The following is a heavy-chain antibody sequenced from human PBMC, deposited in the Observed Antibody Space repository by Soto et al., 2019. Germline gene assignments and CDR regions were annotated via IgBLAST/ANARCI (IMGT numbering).Heavy chain of an antibody. Sequence: ASVKVSCKASGYTFTSYGIHWVRQAPGQGLEWMGWINAANGDTKYSPKFQGRVTITRDTSASTAYMELSSLRSEDTAVYYCVRRHVSATGIDWFDPWGQGTLVTVSS. D-gene: IGHD6-13*01. V-gene: IGHV1-3*01. CDR1: GYTFTSYG. CDR3: VRRHVSATGIDWFDP. J-gene: IGHJ5*02. CDR2: INAANGDT.